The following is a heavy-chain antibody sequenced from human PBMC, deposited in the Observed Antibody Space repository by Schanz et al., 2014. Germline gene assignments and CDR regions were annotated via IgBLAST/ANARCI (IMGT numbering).Heavy chain of an antibody. J-gene: IGHJ4*02. CDR1: GGSFSGYY. CDR2: INHSGST. Sequence: QVQLQQWGAGLLKPSETLSLTCAVYGGSFSGYYWSWIRQPPGKGLEWIGEINHSGSTNYNPSLKSGATISVETSKTHFSLKVRSVPAADTAVYYCARARGSNRGPRKYYFDYWGQGTLVTVSS. V-gene: IGHV4-34*01. CDR3: ARARGSNRGPRKYYFDY.